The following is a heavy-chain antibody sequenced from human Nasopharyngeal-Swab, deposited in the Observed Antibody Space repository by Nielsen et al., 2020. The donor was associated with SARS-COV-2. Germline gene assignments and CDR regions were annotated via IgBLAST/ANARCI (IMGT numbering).Heavy chain of an antibody. D-gene: IGHD1-26*01. CDR3: VRHKLVGNNPDWFDP. CDR1: GFTFSSYE. Sequence: ESLKISCAASGFTFSSYEMNWVRQSPGKGLEWIGTLYYSGSTYQNPSLKSRVTISADTSKNQFSLDMSSVTAADTAVYYCVRHKLVGNNPDWFDPWGQGTLVTVSS. J-gene: IGHJ5*02. CDR2: LYYSGST. V-gene: IGHV4-39*01.